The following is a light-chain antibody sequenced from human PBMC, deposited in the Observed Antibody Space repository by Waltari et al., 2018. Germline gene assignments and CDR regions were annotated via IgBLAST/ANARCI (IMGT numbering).Light chain of an antibody. CDR1: QSVRSS. CDR2: GAS. V-gene: IGKV3-15*01. J-gene: IGKJ2*01. CDR3: QQCNNWPYT. Sequence: EIVMTQSPATLSVSPGERATLSCRASQSVRSSVAWYQQKPGQAPRLLIYGASTRATGIPARFSGSGSGTEFTLIISSLQSEDFAVYYCQQCNNWPYTFGQGTKLEIK.